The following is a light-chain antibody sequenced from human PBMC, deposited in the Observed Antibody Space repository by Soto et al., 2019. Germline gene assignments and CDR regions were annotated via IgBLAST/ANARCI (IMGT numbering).Light chain of an antibody. CDR3: QQRASSPYT. Sequence: EIALTQSPATLSLSPGERATLSCRANRSVINLLVWYQQKPGQAPRLLMYDASNRATDIPARFSGTGSGTDFRLTISSLEPEDFALYFCQQRASSPYTFGPGTKLEIK. CDR1: RSVINL. J-gene: IGKJ2*01. CDR2: DAS. V-gene: IGKV3-11*01.